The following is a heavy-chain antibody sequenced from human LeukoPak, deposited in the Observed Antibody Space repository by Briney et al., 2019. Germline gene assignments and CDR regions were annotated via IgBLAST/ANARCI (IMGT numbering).Heavy chain of an antibody. Sequence: GGSLRLSCAVSGFTFSHAWMSWVRQAPGKGLEWVGRIKSKIDGGTTDYGAPVKGRFTISRDDSKNTLYLQMNSLRAEDTAVFYCAKDFLISIYYDSSGPIDYWGQGTLVTVSS. CDR1: GFTFSHAW. CDR2: IKSKIDGGTT. J-gene: IGHJ4*02. CDR3: AKDFLISIYYDSSGPIDY. V-gene: IGHV3-15*01. D-gene: IGHD3-22*01.